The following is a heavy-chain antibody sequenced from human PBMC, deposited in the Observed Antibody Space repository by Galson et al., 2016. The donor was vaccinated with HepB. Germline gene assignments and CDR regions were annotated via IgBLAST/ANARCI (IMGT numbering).Heavy chain of an antibody. J-gene: IGHJ2*01. Sequence: SVKVSCKASGYTFTDYSINWVRQAPGQGLEWMGWISPYHGKTNYEQKLQGRVTMTIDISTSTAFMELRSLRSDDTAVYYCARLHDTSSYWNFDLWGRGTLVTVSS. CDR3: ARLHDTSSYWNFDL. CDR2: ISPYHGKT. V-gene: IGHV1-18*01. CDR1: GYTFTDYS. D-gene: IGHD3-22*01.